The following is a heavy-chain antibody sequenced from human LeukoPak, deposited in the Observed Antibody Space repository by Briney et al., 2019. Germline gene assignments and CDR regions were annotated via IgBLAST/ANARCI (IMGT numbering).Heavy chain of an antibody. V-gene: IGHV3-23*01. CDR3: AKDKAVRRYFDWLLSGYFDY. J-gene: IGHJ4*02. CDR2: ISGSGGST. CDR1: GFTFSSYA. Sequence: GRSLRLSCAASGFTFSSYAMSWVRQAPGKGLEWVSAISGSGGSTYYAECVKGRFTISRDNSKNTLYLQMNSLRAEDTAVYYCAKDKAVRRYFDWLLSGYFDYWGQGTLVTVSS. D-gene: IGHD3-9*01.